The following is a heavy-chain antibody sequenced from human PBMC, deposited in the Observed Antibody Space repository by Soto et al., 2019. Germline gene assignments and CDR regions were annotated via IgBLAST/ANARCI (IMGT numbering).Heavy chain of an antibody. V-gene: IGHV3-21*01. CDR2: ISGSSTYI. CDR3: ARDRKIAVAGTSNYFYYGLDV. CDR1: GFIVTSYT. J-gene: IGHJ6*02. D-gene: IGHD6-19*01. Sequence: EVQLVESGGGLVKPGGSLRLSCAASGFIVTSYTVNWVRQAPGKGLEWVSAISGSSTYIYYADSVKGRFTISRDNAKNSLSLQLNSMRAADTAVYYWARDRKIAVAGTSNYFYYGLDVWGQGTTVTVSS.